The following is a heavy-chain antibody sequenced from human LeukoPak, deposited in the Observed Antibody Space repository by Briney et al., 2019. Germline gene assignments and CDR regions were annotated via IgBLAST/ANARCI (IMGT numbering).Heavy chain of an antibody. CDR2: ISYDGSNK. CDR1: GFTFSSYG. Sequence: GGSLRLSCAASGFTFSSYGMHWVRQAPGKGLEWVAVISYDGSNKYYADSVKGRFTISRDNSKNTLYLQMNSLRAEDTAVYYCAKDREALVLWFGELPDYWGQGTLVTVSS. V-gene: IGHV3-30*18. D-gene: IGHD3-10*01. CDR3: AKDREALVLWFGELPDY. J-gene: IGHJ4*02.